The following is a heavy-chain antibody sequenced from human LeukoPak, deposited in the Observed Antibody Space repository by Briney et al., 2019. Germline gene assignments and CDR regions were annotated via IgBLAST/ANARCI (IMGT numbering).Heavy chain of an antibody. CDR2: ISYDGSNK. D-gene: IGHD4-17*01. Sequence: GGSLRLSCAASGFTFSSYAMHWVRQAPGKGLEWVAVISYDGSNKYYADSVKGRFTISRDNSKNTLYLQMNSLRAEDTAVYYCARDEYGDGNWFDPWGQGTLVTVSS. V-gene: IGHV3-30*04. CDR3: ARDEYGDGNWFDP. J-gene: IGHJ5*02. CDR1: GFTFSSYA.